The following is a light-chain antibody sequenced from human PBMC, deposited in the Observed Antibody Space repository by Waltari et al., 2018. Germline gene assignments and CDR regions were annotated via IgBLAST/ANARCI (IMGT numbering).Light chain of an antibody. J-gene: IGKJ4*01. CDR3: QQRRNWSPLT. V-gene: IGKV3-11*01. CDR2: DAS. CDR1: EDVSIY. Sequence: ETVLTQSPATLSLSPGERATLSCRASEDVSIYLAWYQQKPGQAPRLLIYDASNRATGIPTRFSGSGSGTDFTLTISSLEPEDFALYYCQQRRNWSPLTFGGGTKVE.